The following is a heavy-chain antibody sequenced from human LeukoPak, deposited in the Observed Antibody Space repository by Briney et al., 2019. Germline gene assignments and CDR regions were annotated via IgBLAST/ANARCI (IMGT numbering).Heavy chain of an antibody. V-gene: IGHV3-11*06. D-gene: IGHD2-15*01. J-gene: IGHJ5*02. CDR3: ARARYCSGGSCPEVWFDP. CDR1: GFTFSDYY. CDR2: ISSASHYT. Sequence: GGSLRLSCAASGFTFSDYYMSWIRQAPGKGLEWVPYISSASHYTNFADSVKGRFTISRDNAKSSLYLQMNSLRAEDTAVYSCARARYCSGGSCPEVWFDPWGHGTLVTVSS.